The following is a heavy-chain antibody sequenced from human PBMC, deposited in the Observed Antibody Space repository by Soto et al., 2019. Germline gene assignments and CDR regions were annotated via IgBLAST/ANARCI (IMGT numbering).Heavy chain of an antibody. D-gene: IGHD2-2*01. J-gene: IGHJ4*02. CDR2: IDRSGDT. CDR3: ARRIPDNMPPDY. Sequence: HVQLQQWGTGLLKPSETLSLTCAVYGETFSGYFWTWIRQPPEKGLEWIGEIDRSGDTNYNPSLKGPATMAGDTSKDHFSLKLASLTAADTAMYYCARRIPDNMPPDYWGPGTLVTVSS. CDR1: GETFSGYF. V-gene: IGHV4-34*01.